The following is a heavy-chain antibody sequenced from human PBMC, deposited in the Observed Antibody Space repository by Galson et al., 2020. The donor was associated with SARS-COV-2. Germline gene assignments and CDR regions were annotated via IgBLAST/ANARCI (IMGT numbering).Heavy chain of an antibody. CDR3: AKGQDYGGKPDY. V-gene: IGHV3-30*18. J-gene: IGHJ4*02. CDR1: GFTFSSYG. D-gene: IGHD4-17*01. Sequence: GESLKISCAASGFTFSSYGMHWVRQAPGKGLEWVAVISYDGSNKYYADSVKGRFTISRDNSKNTLYLQMNSLRAEDTAVYYCAKGQDYGGKPDYWGQGTLVTVSS. CDR2: ISYDGSNK.